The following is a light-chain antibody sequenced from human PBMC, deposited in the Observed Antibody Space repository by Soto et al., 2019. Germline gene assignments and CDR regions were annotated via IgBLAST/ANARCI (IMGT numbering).Light chain of an antibody. CDR3: AAWDDSLSGRV. CDR1: GSNIGPNY. CDR2: NND. Sequence: QSVLTQPPSASGTPGQRVTMSCSGSGSNIGPNYVYWFQQFPGTAPKLLIYNNDQRPSGVPDRFSGSKSGTSTSLDISGLGSEDEAEYYCAAWDDSLSGRVFGGGTKLTVL. V-gene: IGLV1-47*02. J-gene: IGLJ3*02.